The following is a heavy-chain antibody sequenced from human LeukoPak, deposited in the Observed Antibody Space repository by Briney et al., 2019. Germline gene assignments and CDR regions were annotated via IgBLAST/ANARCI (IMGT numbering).Heavy chain of an antibody. CDR2: INPDGGNT. V-gene: IGHV1-46*01. Sequence: ASVKVSCKASGYTFTNSYIHWVRQAPGQVLEWMGLINPDGGNTNYAQDFQGRVTMTRDTSTSTVYMELSSLRSEDTAVYYCARDGLRGGRDSPSDYNWFDPWGQGTLVTVSS. CDR3: ARDGLRGGRDSPSDYNWFDP. D-gene: IGHD3-10*01. J-gene: IGHJ5*02. CDR1: GYTFTNSY.